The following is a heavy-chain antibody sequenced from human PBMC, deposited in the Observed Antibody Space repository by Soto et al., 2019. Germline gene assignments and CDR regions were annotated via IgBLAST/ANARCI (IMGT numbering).Heavy chain of an antibody. CDR2: ISYDGSDI. V-gene: IGHV3-30*14. CDR3: ARPYSSGWYYYFDY. CDR1: GFTFSSYA. Sequence: QVQLVESGGGVVQTGRSLRLSCTASGFTFSSYAVHWVRQAPGKGLEWVAFISYDGSDIYYGDSVKGRFTISRDNSKNTLYHQVHILSAEDTAVYFCARPYSSGWYYYFDYWGQGTLVTVSS. J-gene: IGHJ4*02. D-gene: IGHD6-19*01.